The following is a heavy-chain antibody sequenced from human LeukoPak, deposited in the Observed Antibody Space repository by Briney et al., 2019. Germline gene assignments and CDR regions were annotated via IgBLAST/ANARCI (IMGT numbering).Heavy chain of an antibody. Sequence: GASVKVSCKASGYTFTDYHMHWVRQAPGQGLECMGWINLNNGGTKYAQEFEGRVTMTRDTSISTAYMEVSRLRSDDTAVYYCARGDAFWSASYRYWFDPWGLGTLVTVSS. CDR2: INLNNGGT. V-gene: IGHV1-2*02. CDR1: GYTFTDYH. CDR3: ARGDAFWSASYRYWFDP. J-gene: IGHJ5*02. D-gene: IGHD3-3*01.